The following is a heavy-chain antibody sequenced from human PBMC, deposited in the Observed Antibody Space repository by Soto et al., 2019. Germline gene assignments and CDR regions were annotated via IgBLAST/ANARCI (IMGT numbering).Heavy chain of an antibody. J-gene: IGHJ6*02. CDR3: ARYKSNYHYRMDV. D-gene: IGHD1-20*01. CDR2: IYYSGNT. Sequence: QVQLQESGPGLVKPSETLSLTCTVSGGSISSYYWSWIRQPPGKGLEWIGYIYYSGNTNYNPSLKSRVTISVNTSKNQFSLKLSSVTAADTAVYYCARYKSNYHYRMDVWGQGTTVTVSS. CDR1: GGSISSYY. V-gene: IGHV4-59*01.